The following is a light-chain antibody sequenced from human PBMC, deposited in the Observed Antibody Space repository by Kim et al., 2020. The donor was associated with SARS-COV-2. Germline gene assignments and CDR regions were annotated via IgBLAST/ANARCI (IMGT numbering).Light chain of an antibody. CDR2: KAS. CDR1: QSISSW. Sequence: SAAAGDRGTITCRASQSISSWLAWYQQKPGQAAKLLIYKASSLESGVPSRFRGTGSGTDFTLTISSLQPDDFATYYCQQYNSDSYTFGQGTKLEI. V-gene: IGKV1-5*03. CDR3: QQYNSDSYT. J-gene: IGKJ2*01.